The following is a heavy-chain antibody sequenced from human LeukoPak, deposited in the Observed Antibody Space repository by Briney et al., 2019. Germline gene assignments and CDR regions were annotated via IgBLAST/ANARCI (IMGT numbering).Heavy chain of an antibody. Sequence: PGGSLRLSCAASGFTFDGYAMHWVRQAPGKGLEWVSGINWNSGTRGYADSVRGRFTISRDNAKNSLHLQMNSLRPEDTALYYCVKDTSAGYSSSWSDYWGQGTLVTVSS. V-gene: IGHV3-9*01. D-gene: IGHD6-13*01. CDR2: INWNSGTR. CDR3: VKDTSAGYSSSWSDY. CDR1: GFTFDGYA. J-gene: IGHJ4*02.